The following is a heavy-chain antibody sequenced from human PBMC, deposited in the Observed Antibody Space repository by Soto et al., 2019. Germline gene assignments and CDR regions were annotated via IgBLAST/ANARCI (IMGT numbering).Heavy chain of an antibody. V-gene: IGHV4-59*01. CDR3: ARDLWGYCGADCYPLDV. J-gene: IGHJ6*02. CDR1: GGSISSYY. Sequence: SETLSLTCTVSGGSISSYYWSWSLQHPGKGLEWIGYMYNTGSTIYNPSLKSRVAISVDTSKNQFSLKLNSVTAADTAVYYCARDLWGYCGADCYPLDVWGQGTTVTVSS. CDR2: MYNTGST. D-gene: IGHD2-21*02.